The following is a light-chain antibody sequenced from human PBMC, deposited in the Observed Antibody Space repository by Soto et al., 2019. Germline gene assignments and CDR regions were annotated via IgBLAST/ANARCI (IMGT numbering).Light chain of an antibody. CDR1: QSVSSSF. CDR2: GAS. J-gene: IGKJ1*01. CDR3: QQYGSSPPWT. V-gene: IGKV3-20*01. Sequence: EIVLTQSPGTLSLSPGERATLSCRASQSVSSSFLAWYQQKPGQAPRLLIYGASSRATGIPDRFSGGGSGKDFTLTISRLEPEDFAVYYCQQYGSSPPWTFGQGTKVEIK.